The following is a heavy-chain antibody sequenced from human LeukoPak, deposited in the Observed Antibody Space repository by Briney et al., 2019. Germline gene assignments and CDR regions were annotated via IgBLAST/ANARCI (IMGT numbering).Heavy chain of an antibody. CDR1: GGTFSNYA. V-gene: IGHV1-69*01. D-gene: IGHD2-15*01. CDR3: ASGHYCSGGSCHYGMDV. CDR2: IIPVFGTA. J-gene: IGHJ6*02. Sequence: SVKVSCKASGGTFSNYAFSWVRQAPGQGLEWMGGIIPVFGTANYAQQFQGRVSITADESTSTAYMELSSLRSEDTAVYYCASGHYCSGGSCHYGMDVWGQGTTVTVSS.